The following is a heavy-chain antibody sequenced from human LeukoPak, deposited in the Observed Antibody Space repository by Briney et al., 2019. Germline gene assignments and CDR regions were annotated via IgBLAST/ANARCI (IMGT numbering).Heavy chain of an antibody. J-gene: IGHJ4*02. CDR1: GFTFSDYY. Sequence: PGGSLRLSCAASGFTFSDYYMSWIRQAPGKGLELVSYISSSGSSIYYADSVKGRFTISRDNAKNSLYLQMNSLRAEDTAVYYCARGERGATHPVFGYFDYWGQGTLVTVSS. D-gene: IGHD1-26*01. CDR2: ISSSGSSI. V-gene: IGHV3-11*01. CDR3: ARGERGATHPVFGYFDY.